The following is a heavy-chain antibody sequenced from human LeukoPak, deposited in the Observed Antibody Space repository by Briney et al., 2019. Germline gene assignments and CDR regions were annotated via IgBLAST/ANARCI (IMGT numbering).Heavy chain of an antibody. J-gene: IGHJ3*02. CDR3: AIRGYSYGSSAAFDI. D-gene: IGHD5-18*01. CDR1: GYTFTSYG. CDR2: IIPIFGTA. Sequence: ASVKVSCKASGYTFTSYGISWVRQAPGQGLEWMGGIIPIFGTANYAQKFQGRVTITADESTSTAYMELSSLRSEDTAVYYCAIRGYSYGSSAAFDIWGQGTMVTVSS. V-gene: IGHV1-69*13.